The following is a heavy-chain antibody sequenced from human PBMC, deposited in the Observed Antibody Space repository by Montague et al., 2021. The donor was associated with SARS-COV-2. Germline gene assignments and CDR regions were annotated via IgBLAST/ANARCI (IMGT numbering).Heavy chain of an antibody. J-gene: IGHJ4*02. V-gene: IGHV4-39*01. CDR2: IYYSGST. CDR3: ARRESMVRGVITTFSSPFDY. CDR1: GGSISSSSYY. D-gene: IGHD3-10*01. Sequence: SETLSLTCTVSGGSISSSSYYWGWIRQPPGKGLEWIGSIYYSGSTYYNPSLKSRVTISVDTSKNQFSLKLSSVTAADTAVYYCARRESMVRGVITTFSSPFDYWGQGTLVTVSS.